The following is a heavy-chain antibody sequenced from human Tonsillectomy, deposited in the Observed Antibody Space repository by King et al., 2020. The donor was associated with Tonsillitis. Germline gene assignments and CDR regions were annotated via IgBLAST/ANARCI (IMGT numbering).Heavy chain of an antibody. CDR3: ARTSGSSSRLAFDI. Sequence: VQLQESGPGLVKPSETLSLTCTVSSGSISNYYWSWIRQPPGKGLEWIGYIYFSGSTNYNPSLTSRLTISVDTSKNQFSLKLSSVTAADTAVYYCARTSGSSSRLAFDIWGQGTLVTVSS. CDR1: SGSISNYY. J-gene: IGHJ3*02. D-gene: IGHD1-26*01. CDR2: IYFSGST. V-gene: IGHV4-4*08.